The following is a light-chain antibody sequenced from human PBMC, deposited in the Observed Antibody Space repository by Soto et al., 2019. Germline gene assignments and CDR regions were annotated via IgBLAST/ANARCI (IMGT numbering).Light chain of an antibody. Sequence: QSVLTQPASVSGSPGQSITISCTGTSSDVGSYNLVSWYQQHPGKAPKLMIYEGSKRPSGVSNHFSGSKSGNTASLTISGLQAEDEADYYCCSYAGSSLVFGGGTKLTVL. J-gene: IGLJ2*01. CDR1: SSDVGSYNL. CDR3: CSYAGSSLV. CDR2: EGS. V-gene: IGLV2-23*01.